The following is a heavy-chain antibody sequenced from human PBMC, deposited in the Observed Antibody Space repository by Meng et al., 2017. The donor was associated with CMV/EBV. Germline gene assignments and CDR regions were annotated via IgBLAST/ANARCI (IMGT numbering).Heavy chain of an antibody. V-gene: IGHV3-21*01. J-gene: IGHJ6*02. CDR3: ARDRTIFGVRNYYYYGMVV. D-gene: IGHD3-3*01. CDR1: GFTFSSYS. Sequence: GESLKISCAASGFTFSSYSMNWVRQAPGKGLEWVSSISSSSSYIYYADSVKGRFTVSRDNAKNSLYLQMNSLRAEDTAVYYCARDRTIFGVRNYYYYGMVVWGQGTTVTVSS. CDR2: ISSSSSYI.